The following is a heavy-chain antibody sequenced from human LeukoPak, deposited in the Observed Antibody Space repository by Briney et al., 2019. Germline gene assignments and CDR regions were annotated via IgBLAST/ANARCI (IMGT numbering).Heavy chain of an antibody. Sequence: GGSLRLSCAASGFTFSSYAMSWVRQAPGKGLEWVSAISGSGGSTYYADSVKGRFTISRDNSKNTLYLQMNSLRAEDTAVYYCARDSGGSGWTHEYWGQGILVAVSS. CDR1: GFTFSSYA. J-gene: IGHJ4*02. D-gene: IGHD6-19*01. V-gene: IGHV3-23*01. CDR3: ARDSGGSGWTHEY. CDR2: ISGSGGST.